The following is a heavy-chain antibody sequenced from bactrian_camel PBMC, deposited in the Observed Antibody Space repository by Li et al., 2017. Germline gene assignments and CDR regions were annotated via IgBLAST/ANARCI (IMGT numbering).Heavy chain of an antibody. Sequence: VQLVESGGGLVQPGGSLRLSCEASRNTYFDYCMGWFRQAPGKERLGVAAIFRDAGRTYYTDSVKGRFTISKDQAKDTVYLQMNSLSPEDTAMYSCDTNIATGSTCRLDYWGQGTQVTVS. CDR3: DTNIATGSTCRLDY. V-gene: IGHV3S40*01. J-gene: IGHJ4*01. CDR1: RNTYFDYC. CDR2: IFRDAGRT. D-gene: IGHD6*01.